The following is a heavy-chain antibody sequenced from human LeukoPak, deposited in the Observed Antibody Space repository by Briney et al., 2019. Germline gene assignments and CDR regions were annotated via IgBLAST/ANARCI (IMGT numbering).Heavy chain of an antibody. V-gene: IGHV4-61*01. D-gene: IGHD1-26*01. Sequence: SETLSLTCTVSGGCVSSGSYYWSWIRQPPGKGLEWIGYIYYSGSTDYNPSLKSRVIISVDTSKNQFSPKLSSVTAADTAVYYCARSLGGATIDYWGQGTLVTVSS. CDR2: IYYSGST. CDR3: ARSLGGATIDY. CDR1: GGCVSSGSYY. J-gene: IGHJ4*02.